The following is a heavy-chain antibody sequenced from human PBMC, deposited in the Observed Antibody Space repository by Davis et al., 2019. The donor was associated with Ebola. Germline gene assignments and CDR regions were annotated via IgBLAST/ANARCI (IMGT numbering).Heavy chain of an antibody. Sequence: AASVKVSCKASGYTFTSYAMHWVRQAPGQRPEWMGWINAGNGNTKYSQKFQGRVTITRDTSASTAYMELSSLRSEDTAVYYCATSINPDYGVLEGRYFDYWGQGTLVTVSS. J-gene: IGHJ4*02. CDR3: ATSINPDYGVLEGRYFDY. CDR1: GYTFTSYA. CDR2: INAGNGNT. D-gene: IGHD4-17*01. V-gene: IGHV1-3*01.